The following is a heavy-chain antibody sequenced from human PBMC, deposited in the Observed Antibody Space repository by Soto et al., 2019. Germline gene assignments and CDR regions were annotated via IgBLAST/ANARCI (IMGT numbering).Heavy chain of an antibody. CDR1: GLTFSSYA. CDR3: AKGPHCSSTSCYALNNYYYYGMDV. D-gene: IGHD2-2*01. V-gene: IGHV3-23*01. CDR2: ISGSGGST. Sequence: RGSLRLSCAASGLTFSSYAMSWVRQAPGKGLEWVSAISGSGGSTYYADSVKGRFTISRDNSKNTLYLQMNSLRAEDTAVYYCAKGPHCSSTSCYALNNYYYYGMDVWGQGTTVTVSS. J-gene: IGHJ6*02.